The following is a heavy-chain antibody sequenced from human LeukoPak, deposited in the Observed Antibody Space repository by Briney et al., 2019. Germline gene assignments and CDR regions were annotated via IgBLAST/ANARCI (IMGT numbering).Heavy chain of an antibody. V-gene: IGHV3-48*03. J-gene: IGHJ4*02. CDR3: ARETAAGTTSFDY. CDR2: ISSSGSTI. Sequence: GGSLRLSCAASGFTFSSYEMNWVRQAPGKGLEWVSYISSSGSTIYYADSVKGRFTISRDNDKNSLYLQMNSLRAEDTAVYYCARETAAGTTSFDYWGQGTLVTVSS. D-gene: IGHD6-13*01. CDR1: GFTFSSYE.